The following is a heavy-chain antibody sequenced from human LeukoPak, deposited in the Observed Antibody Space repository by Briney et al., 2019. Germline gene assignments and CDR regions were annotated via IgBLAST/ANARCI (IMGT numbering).Heavy chain of an antibody. V-gene: IGHV3-64D*06. CDR1: GFTFSSYA. D-gene: IGHD3-10*01. Sequence: GGSLRLSCSASGFTFSSYAMHWVRQAPGKGLEYVSAISSNGGSTYYADSVKGRFTISRDNSKNTLYLQMSSLRAEDTAVYYCVKPSYGSGSYHKSGYYYGMDVWGQGTTVTVSS. CDR2: ISSNGGST. J-gene: IGHJ6*02. CDR3: VKPSYGSGSYHKSGYYYGMDV.